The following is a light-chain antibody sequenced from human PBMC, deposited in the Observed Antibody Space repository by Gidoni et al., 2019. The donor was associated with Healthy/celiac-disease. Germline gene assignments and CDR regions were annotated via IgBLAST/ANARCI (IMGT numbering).Light chain of an antibody. J-gene: IGKJ4*01. Sequence: EIVLTQSPATLSLSPGERATLSCRACQIGSSYLAWYQQKPGQAARLLIHDASNRATGISARFSGSGSGTDFTLTISSLGPEDFAVYYCQQRSNWLTFGGGTKVEIK. CDR1: QIGSSY. CDR3: QQRSNWLT. CDR2: DAS. V-gene: IGKV3-11*01.